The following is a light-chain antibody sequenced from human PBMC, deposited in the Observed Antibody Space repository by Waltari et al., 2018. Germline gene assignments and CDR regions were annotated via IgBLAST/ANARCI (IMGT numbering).Light chain of an antibody. V-gene: IGLV1-47*01. CDR3: AARDDSLNWV. J-gene: IGLJ3*02. CDR2: KNN. Sequence: QFVLTQSPSASGTAGQRVTLPCSGCSSNIGLNSIYWYQQLPGAPPKLLISKNNQRSSGVPDRFSASKSGTSASMAISGLRSEDEADYFCAARDDSLNWVFGGGTKLTVL. CDR1: SSNIGLNS.